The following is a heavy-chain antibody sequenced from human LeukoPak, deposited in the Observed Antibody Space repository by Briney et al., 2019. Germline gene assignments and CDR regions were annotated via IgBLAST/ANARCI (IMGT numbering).Heavy chain of an antibody. V-gene: IGHV3-30*18. CDR3: AKVGLRGVFDY. D-gene: IGHD3-10*01. Sequence: PGRSLRLSCAASGFTFSSYGMHWVRQAPGKGLXWVAVISYDGSNKYYADSVKGRFTISRDNSKSTLYLQMNSLRAEDTAVYYCAKVGLRGVFDYWGQGTLVTVSS. CDR2: ISYDGSNK. J-gene: IGHJ4*02. CDR1: GFTFSSYG.